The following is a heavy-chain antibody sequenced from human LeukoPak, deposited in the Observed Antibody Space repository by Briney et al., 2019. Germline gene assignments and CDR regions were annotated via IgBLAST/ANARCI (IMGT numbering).Heavy chain of an antibody. Sequence: ASVKVSCKASGDIFTNYYMHWVRQAPGQGLEWMGIINPSSGSTSYSQKFQGRVTMTRDTSTSTVYMELSSLRSEDTAVYYCARDDGGSYLRYFDYWGRGTLVTVSS. V-gene: IGHV1-46*01. D-gene: IGHD1-26*01. J-gene: IGHJ4*02. CDR1: GDIFTNYY. CDR3: ARDDGGSYLRYFDY. CDR2: INPSSGST.